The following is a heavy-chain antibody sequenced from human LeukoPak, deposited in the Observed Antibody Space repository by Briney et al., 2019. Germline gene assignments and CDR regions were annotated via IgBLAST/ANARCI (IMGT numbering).Heavy chain of an antibody. V-gene: IGHV1-3*01. D-gene: IGHD3-3*01. CDR3: ARGENYDFWSGFDY. Sequence: GASVKVSCKASGYTSTSYAMHWVRQAPGQRLEWMGWINAGNGNTKYSQKFQGRVTITRDTSASTAYMELSSLRSEDTAVYYCARGENYDFWSGFDYWGQGTLVTVSS. CDR1: GYTSTSYA. CDR2: INAGNGNT. J-gene: IGHJ4*02.